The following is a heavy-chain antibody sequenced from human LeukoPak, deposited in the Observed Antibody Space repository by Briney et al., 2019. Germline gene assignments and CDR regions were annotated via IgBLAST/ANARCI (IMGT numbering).Heavy chain of an antibody. CDR3: ARVLRFLEWLYWFDP. Sequence: TSETLSLTCTVSGYSISSGHYWAWIRQSPEKGLEWIASMFHSGSTYYNPSLKSRVTTSADTSKNEFSLKLSSVTAADTAVYYCARVLRFLEWLYWFDPWGQGTLVTVSS. V-gene: IGHV4-38-2*02. D-gene: IGHD3-3*01. J-gene: IGHJ5*02. CDR2: MFHSGST. CDR1: GYSISSGHY.